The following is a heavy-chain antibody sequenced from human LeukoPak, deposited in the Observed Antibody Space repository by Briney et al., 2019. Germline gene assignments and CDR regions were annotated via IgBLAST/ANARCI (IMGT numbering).Heavy chain of an antibody. CDR3: AKLYGIDY. V-gene: IGHV3-23*01. CDR2: ISGSGGST. D-gene: IGHD2-8*01. Sequence: PSETLSLTCAVYGGSFSGYYWSWVRQAPGKGLEWVSAISGSGGSTYYADSVKGRFTISRDNSKNTLYLQMNSLRAGDTAVYYCAKLYGIDYWGQGTLVTVSS. CDR1: GGSFSGYY. J-gene: IGHJ4*02.